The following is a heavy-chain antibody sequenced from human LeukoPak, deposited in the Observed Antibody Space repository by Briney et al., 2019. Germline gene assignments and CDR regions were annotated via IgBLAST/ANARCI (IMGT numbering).Heavy chain of an antibody. D-gene: IGHD6-19*01. J-gene: IGHJ4*02. CDR1: GGSFSGYY. V-gene: IGHV4-34*01. CDR3: ARVKTGYSSGWYFDY. Sequence: PSETLSLTCAVYGGSFSGYYWSWIRQPPGKGLEWIGEINHSGSTNYNPSLKSRVTISVDTSKNQFSLKLSSVTAADTAVYYCARVKTGYSSGWYFDYWGQGTLVTVSS. CDR2: INHSGST.